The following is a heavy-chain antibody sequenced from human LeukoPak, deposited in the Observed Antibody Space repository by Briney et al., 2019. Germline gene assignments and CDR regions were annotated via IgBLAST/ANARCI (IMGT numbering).Heavy chain of an antibody. V-gene: IGHV4-59*01. CDR2: IHYSGST. CDR3: ARDKYSSSFDP. D-gene: IGHD6-19*01. J-gene: IGHJ5*02. CDR1: GGSISSYY. Sequence: TSETLSLTCTVSGGSISSYYWSWIRQPPGKGLEWIGYIHYSGSTNYNPSLKSRVTISVDTSKNQFSLKLSSVTAADTAVYYCARDKYSSSFDPWGQGTLVTVSS.